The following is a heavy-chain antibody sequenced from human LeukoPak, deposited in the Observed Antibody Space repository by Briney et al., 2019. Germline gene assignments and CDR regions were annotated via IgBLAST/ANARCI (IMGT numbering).Heavy chain of an antibody. V-gene: IGHV1-46*01. CDR3: ARDHPYDSSGESVNDAFDI. D-gene: IGHD3-22*01. Sequence: ASVKVSCKASGYTFTSYDINWVRQATGQGLEWMGIINPSGGSTSYAQKFQGRVTMTRDTSTSTVYMELSSLRSEDTAVYYCARDHPYDSSGESVNDAFDIWGQGTMVTVSS. CDR1: GYTFTSYD. J-gene: IGHJ3*02. CDR2: INPSGGST.